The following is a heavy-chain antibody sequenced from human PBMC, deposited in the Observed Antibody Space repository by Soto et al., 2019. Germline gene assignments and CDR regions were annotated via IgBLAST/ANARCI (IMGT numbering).Heavy chain of an antibody. CDR1: GYTFTNYG. CDR2: ISAYKGDT. V-gene: IGHV1-18*01. Sequence: GASVKVSCKASGYTFTNYGISWVRQAPGRGLEWMGWISAYKGDTNYAQNLRGRVTMTTDTSTNTAYMELRSLRDDDTAVYYCARDLDGSGSYYTDYWGPGTLVTVSS. CDR3: ARDLDGSGSYYTDY. D-gene: IGHD3-10*01. J-gene: IGHJ4*02.